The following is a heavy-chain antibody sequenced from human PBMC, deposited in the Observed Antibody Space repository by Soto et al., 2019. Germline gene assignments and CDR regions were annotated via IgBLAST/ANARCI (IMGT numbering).Heavy chain of an antibody. CDR1: GDPVSDGSYY. V-gene: IGHV4-31*03. D-gene: IGHD7-27*01. J-gene: IGHJ4*02. CDR3: AAKLGTTHYFDF. CDR2: IYHTGNT. Sequence: QVQLQESGPGLVQPSQTLSLTCSVSGDPVSDGSYYWTWVRQQPVKGLEWIGYIYHTGNTYYNPSLRSRLIMSVDTSKNQFSLHLYSLTAADTAVYFCAAKLGTTHYFDFWGQGSLVAVSS.